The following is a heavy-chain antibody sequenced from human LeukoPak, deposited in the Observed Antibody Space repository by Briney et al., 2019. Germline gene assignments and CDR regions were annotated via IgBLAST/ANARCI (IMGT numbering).Heavy chain of an antibody. CDR3: ARVNNTNSGFFDY. Sequence: SETLSLTCTVSGGSLSSYYWSWIRQPPGRGLEWIGYIYYSGSTNYNPSLKSRVTISVDTSKNQFSLKLISVTAADTAVYYCARVNNTNSGFFDYWGQGTLVTVSS. V-gene: IGHV4-59*01. D-gene: IGHD1/OR15-1a*01. CDR1: GGSLSSYY. J-gene: IGHJ4*02. CDR2: IYYSGST.